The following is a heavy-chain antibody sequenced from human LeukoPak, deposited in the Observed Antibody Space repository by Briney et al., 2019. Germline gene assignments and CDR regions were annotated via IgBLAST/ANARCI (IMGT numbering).Heavy chain of an antibody. D-gene: IGHD3-22*01. J-gene: IGHJ4*02. Sequence: SETLSLTCTVSGGSISSGGYYWSWIRQHPGKGLEWIGYIYYSGSTYYNPSLKSRVTISVDTSKNQFSLKLSSVTAADTAVYYCARVYYYDGSGPAGIDYWGQGTLVTVSS. CDR2: IYYSGST. CDR3: ARVYYYDGSGPAGIDY. V-gene: IGHV4-31*03. CDR1: GGSISSGGYY.